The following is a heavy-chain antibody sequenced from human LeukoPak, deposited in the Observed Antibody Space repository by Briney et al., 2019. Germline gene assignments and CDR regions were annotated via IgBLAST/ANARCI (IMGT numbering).Heavy chain of an antibody. CDR1: GGSFSGYY. Sequence: PSETLSLTCAVYGGSFSGYYWSWIRQPPGKGLEWIGEINHSGSTNYNPSLKSRVTISVDTSKNQFSLKLSSVTAADTAVYYCARQRIVATILHRFDPWGQGTLVTVSS. CDR3: ARQRIVATILHRFDP. J-gene: IGHJ5*02. D-gene: IGHD5-12*01. CDR2: INHSGST. V-gene: IGHV4-34*01.